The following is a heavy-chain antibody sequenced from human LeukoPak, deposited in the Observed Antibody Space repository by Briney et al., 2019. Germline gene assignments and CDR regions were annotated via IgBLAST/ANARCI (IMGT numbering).Heavy chain of an antibody. D-gene: IGHD6-13*01. V-gene: IGHV1-46*01. CDR1: GYTFTSYY. J-gene: IGHJ6*02. Sequence: VASVKVSCKASGYTFTSYYMHWWRKAPGKGLEWLGIINPSGGSTSYAQKFQGRVTMTRDTSTSTVYMELSSLRSEDTAVYYCARDRGSSWNYYYGMDVWGQGTTVTVSS. CDR2: INPSGGST. CDR3: ARDRGSSWNYYYGMDV.